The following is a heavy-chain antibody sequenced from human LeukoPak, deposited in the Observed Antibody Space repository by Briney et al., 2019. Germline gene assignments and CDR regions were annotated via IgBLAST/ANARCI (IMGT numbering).Heavy chain of an antibody. CDR3: ARHPFATPFDY. Sequence: PSETLSLTCSVSGGSITDSYWSWIRQPPGKGLEWIGYIFYTGDTNSNPSLKSRVTVSLDTSKNQFSLSLTSVTAADTAVYYCARHPFATPFDYWGLGILVTVSS. V-gene: IGHV4-59*08. CDR1: GGSITDSY. CDR2: IFYTGDT. J-gene: IGHJ4*02. D-gene: IGHD2-15*01.